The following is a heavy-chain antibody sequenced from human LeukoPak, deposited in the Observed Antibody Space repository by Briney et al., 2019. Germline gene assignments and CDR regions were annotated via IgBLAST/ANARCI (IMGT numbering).Heavy chain of an antibody. Sequence: GGSLRLSCAASGFTLSSYGMHWVRQAPGKGLEWVAFIRYDGSNKYYVDSVKGRFTISRDNSKNTLYLQMNSLRAEDTAVYYCASGNPMSFDYWGQGTLVTVSS. D-gene: IGHD2-15*01. CDR2: IRYDGSNK. CDR1: GFTLSSYG. J-gene: IGHJ4*02. V-gene: IGHV3-30*02. CDR3: ASGNPMSFDY.